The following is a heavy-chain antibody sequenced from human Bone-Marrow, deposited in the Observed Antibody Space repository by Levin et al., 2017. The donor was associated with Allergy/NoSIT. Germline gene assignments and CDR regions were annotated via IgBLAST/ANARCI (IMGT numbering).Heavy chain of an antibody. D-gene: IGHD6-19*01. CDR1: GFTFSDHY. J-gene: IGHJ6*02. V-gene: IGHV3-72*01. CDR3: ARGSSGSDNYYYGLDV. CDR2: TRNIAKSYTT. Sequence: GGSLRLSCAASGFTFSDHYMDWVRQAPGKGLEWVGRTRNIAKSYTTEYAASVKGRFTISRDDSKNSLYLQMSSLRTEDTAMYYCARGSSGSDNYYYGLDVWGQGTTVTVSS.